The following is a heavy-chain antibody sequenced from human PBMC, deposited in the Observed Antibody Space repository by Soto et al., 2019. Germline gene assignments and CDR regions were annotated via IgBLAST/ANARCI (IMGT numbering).Heavy chain of an antibody. J-gene: IGHJ6*02. Sequence: PGRSLRLSCAASGFTFSSYAMSWVRQAPGKGLEWVSAISGSGGSTYYADSVKGRFTISRDNSKNTLYLQMNSLRAEDTAVYYCANTPKYYYYGMDVWGQGTTVTVPS. V-gene: IGHV3-23*01. CDR2: ISGSGGST. CDR1: GFTFSSYA. CDR3: ANTPKYYYYGMDV.